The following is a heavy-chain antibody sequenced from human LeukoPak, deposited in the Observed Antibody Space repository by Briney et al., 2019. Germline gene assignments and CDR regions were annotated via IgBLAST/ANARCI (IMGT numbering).Heavy chain of an antibody. V-gene: IGHV4-59*01. CDR3: ARGGYYDSSGYYYERFDP. Sequence: SETLSLTCTVSGGSISSYYWSWIRQPPGKGLEWIGYIYYSGSTNYNPSLKSRVTISVDTSKNQFSLKLSSVTAADTAVYYCARGGYYDSSGYYYERFDPWGQGTLVTVSS. J-gene: IGHJ5*02. CDR2: IYYSGST. D-gene: IGHD3-22*01. CDR1: GGSISSYY.